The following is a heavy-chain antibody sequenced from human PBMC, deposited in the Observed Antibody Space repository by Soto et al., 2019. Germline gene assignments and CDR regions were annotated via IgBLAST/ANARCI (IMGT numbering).Heavy chain of an antibody. V-gene: IGHV1-18*01. CDR2: ISAYTGNT. J-gene: IGHJ6*02. CDR1: GYTFTSYG. CDR3: ARDRGAYGMDV. Sequence: QVQLVQSGAEVQKPGASVKVSCKASGYTFTSYGISWVRQAPGRGLEWLGWISAYTGNTNYAQKLQGRVTMTTDTSTSKVYMELGSVRSDDTAVYYCARDRGAYGMDVWGQGTTVTVSS.